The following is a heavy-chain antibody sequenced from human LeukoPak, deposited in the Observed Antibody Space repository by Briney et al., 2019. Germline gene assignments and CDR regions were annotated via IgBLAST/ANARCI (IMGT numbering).Heavy chain of an antibody. V-gene: IGHV3-7*01. CDR3: TRDFVF. D-gene: IGHD3-3*01. CDR1: GFALSTYW. Sequence: GGSLRLSCAASGFALSTYWMDWVRQAPGKGLEWVGNINQDGSVKHYVDSVRGRFTISRDNARNSVYLQMSALRVEDTAVCYCTRDFVFWGQGSLVTASS. J-gene: IGHJ4*02. CDR2: INQDGSVK.